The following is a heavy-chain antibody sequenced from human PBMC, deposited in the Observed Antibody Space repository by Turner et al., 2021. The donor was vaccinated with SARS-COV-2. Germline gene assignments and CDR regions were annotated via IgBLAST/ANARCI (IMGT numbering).Heavy chain of an antibody. CDR3: ARHCDKGAERCVTAFDF. CDR1: SVSIDNYIYF. V-gene: IGHV4-39*01. Sequence: LQIQESGPGLVKPSETLFLTFTVPSVSIDNYIYFWGWIRQPPGKGLEWIGTIDYSGGTHYNPSLRSRVTMSIDTSKNHQFSLTLSSVTAADSAVYYCARHCDKGAERCVTAFDFWGQGTMVTVSS. D-gene: IGHD2-21*02. J-gene: IGHJ3*01. CDR2: IDYSGGT.